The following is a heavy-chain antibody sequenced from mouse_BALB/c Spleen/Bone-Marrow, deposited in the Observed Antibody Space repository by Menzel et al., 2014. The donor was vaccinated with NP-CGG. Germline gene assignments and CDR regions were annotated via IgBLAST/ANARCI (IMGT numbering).Heavy chain of an antibody. V-gene: IGHV2-9*02. CDR1: GFSLTSYG. CDR3: ARDRGPPY. D-gene: IGHD3-1*01. CDR2: IWAGGST. J-gene: IGHJ3*01. Sequence: VMLVESGPGLVAPSQSLSITCTVSGFSLTSYGVHWVRQPPGKGLEWLGVIWAGGSTNYNSALMSRLSISKDNSKSQVFLKMNSLQTDDTAMSYCARDRGPPYCGQGTLVTVSA.